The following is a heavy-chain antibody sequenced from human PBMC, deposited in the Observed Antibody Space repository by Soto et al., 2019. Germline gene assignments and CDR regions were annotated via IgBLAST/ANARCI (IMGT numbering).Heavy chain of an antibody. CDR1: GYTLTELS. V-gene: IGHV1-69*04. CDR2: IIPILGIA. J-gene: IGHJ2*01. D-gene: IGHD2-15*01. Sequence: GASVKVSCKVSGYTLTELSMHWVRQAPGKGLEWMGRIIPILGIANYAQKFQGRVTITADKSTSTAYMELSSLRSEDTAVYYCARDSGGRFTHWFFDLWGRGTLVIVSS. CDR3: ARDSGGRFTHWFFDL.